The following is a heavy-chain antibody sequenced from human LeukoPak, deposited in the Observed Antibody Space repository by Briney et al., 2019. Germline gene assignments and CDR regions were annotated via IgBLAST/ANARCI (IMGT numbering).Heavy chain of an antibody. D-gene: IGHD2/OR15-2a*01. CDR2: IKTRNEGGTS. V-gene: IGHV3-15*01. J-gene: IGHJ6*02. CDR1: GFPFSNAR. CDR3: TKPDLLWVGEDV. Sequence: GGSLRLSCAASGFPFSNARMSWVRQAPGKGLEWVGRIKTRNEGGTSEYAAPVKGRFTISSDDSKNTVHLQMNSLKTEDTGVYYCTKPDLLWVGEDVWGPGTTVTVSS.